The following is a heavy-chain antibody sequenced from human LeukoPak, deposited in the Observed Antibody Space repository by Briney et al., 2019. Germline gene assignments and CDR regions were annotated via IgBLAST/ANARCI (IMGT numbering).Heavy chain of an antibody. V-gene: IGHV4-61*01. CDR3: AGDSDEAFDI. CDR2: IYYSGST. Sequence: SQTLSLTCTVSGGSISSGSYYWSWIRQPPGKGLEWIGYIYYSGSTNYSPSLKSRVTMSVDTSKNQLSLKLNSTTAADTAVYYCAGDSDEAFDIWGQGKMVPSLQ. CDR1: GGSISSGSYY. J-gene: IGHJ3*02.